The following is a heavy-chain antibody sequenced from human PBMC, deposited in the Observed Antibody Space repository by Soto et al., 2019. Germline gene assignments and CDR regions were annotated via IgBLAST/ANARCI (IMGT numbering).Heavy chain of an antibody. V-gene: IGHV4-39*01. CDR2: IYYSGST. J-gene: IGHJ3*02. D-gene: IGHD2-15*01. CDR1: GGSISSSSYY. Sequence: SETLSLTCTVSGGSISSSSYYWGWIRQPPGKGLEWIGSIYYSGSTYYNPSLKSRVTISVDTSKNQFSLKLSSVTAADTAVYYCARARLGYCSGGSCTPVDAFDIWGQGTMVTVSS. CDR3: ARARLGYCSGGSCTPVDAFDI.